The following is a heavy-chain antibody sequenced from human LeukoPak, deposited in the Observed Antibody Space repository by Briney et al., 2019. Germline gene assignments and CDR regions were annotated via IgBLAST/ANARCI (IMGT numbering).Heavy chain of an antibody. D-gene: IGHD3-9*01. V-gene: IGHV4-34*01. CDR2: INHSGST. Sequence: SETLSLTCAVYGGSFSGYYWSWIRQPPGKGLEWIGEINHSGSTNYNPSLKSRVTISVDTSKNQFSLKLSSVTAADTAVYYCARTTLLNFDWSPDAFDIWGQGTMVTVSS. CDR1: GGSFSGYY. J-gene: IGHJ3*02. CDR3: ARTTLLNFDWSPDAFDI.